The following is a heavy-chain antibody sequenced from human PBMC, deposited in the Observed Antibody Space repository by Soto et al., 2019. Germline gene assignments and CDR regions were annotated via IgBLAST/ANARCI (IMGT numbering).Heavy chain of an antibody. CDR1: GFTFSSYG. V-gene: IGHV3-30*18. CDR3: AKDQAYYDFWSGYYYYGMDV. D-gene: IGHD3-3*01. Sequence: QVQLVESGGGVVQPGRSLRLSCAASGFTFSSYGMHWVRQAPGKGLEWVAVISYDGSNKYYADSVKGRFTISRDNSKNTLYLQMNSLRAEDTAVYYCAKDQAYYDFWSGYYYYGMDVWGQGTTVTVSS. CDR2: ISYDGSNK. J-gene: IGHJ6*02.